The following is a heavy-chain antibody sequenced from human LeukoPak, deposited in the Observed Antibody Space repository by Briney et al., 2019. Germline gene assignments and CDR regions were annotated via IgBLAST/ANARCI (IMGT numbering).Heavy chain of an antibody. CDR2: INHSGST. V-gene: IGHV4-34*01. D-gene: IGHD6-13*01. Sequence: SETLSLTCAVYGGSFSGYYWSWVRQPPGKGLEWLGEINHSGSTNYNPSLKSRVTISVDTSKNQFSLKLSSVTAADTAVYYCARLPQQLDAFDIWGQGTMVTVSS. CDR1: GGSFSGYY. CDR3: ARLPQQLDAFDI. J-gene: IGHJ3*02.